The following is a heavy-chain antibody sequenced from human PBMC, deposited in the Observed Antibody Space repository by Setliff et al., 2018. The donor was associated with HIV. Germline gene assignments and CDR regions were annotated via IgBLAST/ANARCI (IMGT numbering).Heavy chain of an antibody. V-gene: IGHV4-61*03. CDR1: GDSVSSRSYY. CDR3: AQLGMVDDFDY. CDR2: IYYSGST. Sequence: PSETLSLTCTVSGDSVSSRSYYRSWIRQPPGKGLEWIGYIYYSGSTNYNPSLKSRVTISVDTSKNHFSLKLRSVTAADTAVYYCAQLGMVDDFDYWGQGTLVTVS. D-gene: IGHD1-1*01. J-gene: IGHJ4*02.